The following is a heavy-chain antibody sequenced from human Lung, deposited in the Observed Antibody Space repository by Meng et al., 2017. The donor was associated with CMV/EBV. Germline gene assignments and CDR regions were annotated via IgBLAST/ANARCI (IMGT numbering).Heavy chain of an antibody. CDR1: GFTVSGNY. CDR3: ARAMTLALAGVPSEFDP. CDR2: IYSGGST. D-gene: IGHD6-13*01. V-gene: IGHV3-66*02. J-gene: IGHJ5*02. Sequence: GGSLRLSCAASGFTVSGNYMSWVRQAPGKGLEWVSVIYSGGSTYYADSVKGRFTISRDNSKNTLYLQMNSLRAEDTAVYYCARAMTLALAGVPSEFDPWGQGTLVTVSS.